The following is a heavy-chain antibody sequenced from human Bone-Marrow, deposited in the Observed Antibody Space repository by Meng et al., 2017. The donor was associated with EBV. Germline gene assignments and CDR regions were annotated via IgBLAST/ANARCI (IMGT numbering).Heavy chain of an antibody. J-gene: IGHJ4*02. D-gene: IGHD4-17*01. Sequence: QVQLGESGGGVVQPGRSLRLFCAASGFTFSSYAMHWVRQAPGKGLEWVAVISYDGSNKYYADSVKGRFTISRDNSKNTLYLQMNSLRAEDTAVYYCAKDLRYGDFGYWGQGTLVTVSS. CDR3: AKDLRYGDFGY. V-gene: IGHV3-30-3*01. CDR1: GFTFSSYA. CDR2: ISYDGSNK.